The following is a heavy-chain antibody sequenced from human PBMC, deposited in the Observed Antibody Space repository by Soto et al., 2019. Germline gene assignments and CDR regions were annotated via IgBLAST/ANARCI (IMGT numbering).Heavy chain of an antibody. CDR2: IYDNGDT. J-gene: IGHJ3*02. CDR3: ARAYDYDATKNDGFDI. CDR1: GGSIGSGDYY. V-gene: IGHV4-31*03. D-gene: IGHD3-16*01. Sequence: QVQLQESGPGLVKPSQTLSLTCTVSGGSIGSGDYYWTWIRQHPGRGLEWIGYIYDNGDTYYNPSLKSRVTISADTSKNQFSLRLSSVTAADSAVYYRARAYDYDATKNDGFDIWGQGTLVTVSS.